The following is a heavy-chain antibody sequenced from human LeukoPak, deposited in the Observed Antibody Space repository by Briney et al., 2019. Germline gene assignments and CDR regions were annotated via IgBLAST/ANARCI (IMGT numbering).Heavy chain of an antibody. D-gene: IGHD4-11*01. Sequence: PGGSLRLSCAASGFTFSSYAMSWVRQAPGKGLEWVSSISGSGGNTYYAASVKGRFTISRDNSKNTLYMQMNSLRGEDTAVYYCAKLVTPFVYWGQGTLVTVSS. V-gene: IGHV3-23*01. CDR3: AKLVTPFVY. J-gene: IGHJ4*02. CDR1: GFTFSSYA. CDR2: ISGSGGNT.